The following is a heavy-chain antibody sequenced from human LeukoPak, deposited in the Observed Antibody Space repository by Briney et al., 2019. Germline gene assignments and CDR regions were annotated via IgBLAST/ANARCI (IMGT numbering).Heavy chain of an antibody. D-gene: IGHD2-21*02. J-gene: IGHJ6*02. Sequence: ASVKVSCKASGYTFTSYGISWVRQAPGQGLEWMGWISAYNGNTNYAQKFQGRVTMTRDTSTSTVYMELSSLRSEDTAVYYCARDRGRCGGDCYSGSRVTDYYYYYGMDVWGQGTTVTVSS. CDR1: GYTFTSYG. V-gene: IGHV1-18*01. CDR2: ISAYNGNT. CDR3: ARDRGRCGGDCYSGSRVTDYYYYYGMDV.